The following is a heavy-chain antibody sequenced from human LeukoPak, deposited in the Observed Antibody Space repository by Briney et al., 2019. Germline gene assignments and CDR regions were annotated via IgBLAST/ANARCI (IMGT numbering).Heavy chain of an antibody. CDR1: GNYW. CDR2: INSDGSWT. V-gene: IGHV3-74*01. D-gene: IGHD2/OR15-2a*01. CDR3: VSFYETY. Sequence: GGSLRLSCAASGNYWMHWVRQVPGKGLVWVSHINSDGSWTSYADSVKGRFTISKDNAKNTVYLQMNSLRAEDTAVYYCVSFYETYWGRGTLVTVSS. J-gene: IGHJ4*02.